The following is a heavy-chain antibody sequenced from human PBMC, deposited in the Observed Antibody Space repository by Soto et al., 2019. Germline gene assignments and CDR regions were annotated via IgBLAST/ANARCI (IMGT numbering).Heavy chain of an antibody. CDR1: GYTFTSYY. CDR2: INPSGGSA. CDR3: ARDWGGGNGY. D-gene: IGHD2-15*01. Sequence: QVQLVQSGAEVKKPGASVKVSCKAFGYTFTSYYMHWVRQAPGQGLEWVGIINPSGGSASNAQKFQGRVTMTRDTSTSTVYMELSSLRSEDTAVYYCARDWGGGNGYWGQGTLVTVSS. V-gene: IGHV1-46*01. J-gene: IGHJ4*02.